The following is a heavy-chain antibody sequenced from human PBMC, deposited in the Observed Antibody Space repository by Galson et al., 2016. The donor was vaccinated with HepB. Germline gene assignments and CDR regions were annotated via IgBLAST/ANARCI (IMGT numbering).Heavy chain of an antibody. D-gene: IGHD1-7*01. J-gene: IGHJ4*02. V-gene: IGHV4-34*01. CDR1: GGSFSGYY. CDR3: ARGKLELRVSDY. CDR2: INHSGNT. Sequence: SETLSLTCAVYGGSFSGYYWSWIRQPPGKGLEWIGEINHSGNTNYNPSLKSRVTISLDTSNNQFSLKLSSVTAADTAVYYCARGKLELRVSDYWGQGTLVTVSS.